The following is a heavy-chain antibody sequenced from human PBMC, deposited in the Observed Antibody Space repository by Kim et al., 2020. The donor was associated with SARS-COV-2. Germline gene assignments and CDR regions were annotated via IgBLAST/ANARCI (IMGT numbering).Heavy chain of an antibody. V-gene: IGHV4-59*13. Sequence: SETLSLTCTVSGGSISSYYWSWIRQPPGKGLEWIGYIYYSGSTNYNPSLKSRVTISVDTSKNQFSLKLSSVTAADTAVYYCARARRPMYYFDYWGQGTLVTVSS. CDR1: GGSISSYY. CDR3: ARARRPMYYFDY. CDR2: IYYSGST. J-gene: IGHJ4*02.